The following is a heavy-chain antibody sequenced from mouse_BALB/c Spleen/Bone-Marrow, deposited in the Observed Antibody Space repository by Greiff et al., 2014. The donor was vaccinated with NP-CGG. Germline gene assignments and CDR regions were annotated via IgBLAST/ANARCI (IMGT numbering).Heavy chain of an antibody. V-gene: IGHV1-80*01. CDR3: ARLDGYYPYYAMDY. CDR1: GYAFSSYW. CDR2: IYPGDGDT. Sequence: VQLQQSGAELVRPGSSVKISCKASGYAFSSYWINWVKQRPGQGLEWIGQIYPGDGDTNYNGKFKGKATLTADKSSSTAYMQLSSLTSEDSAVYFCARLDGYYPYYAMDYWGQGTSVTVSS. J-gene: IGHJ4*01. D-gene: IGHD2-3*01.